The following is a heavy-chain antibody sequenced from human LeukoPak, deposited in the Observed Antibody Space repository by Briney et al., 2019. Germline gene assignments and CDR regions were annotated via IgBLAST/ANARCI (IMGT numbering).Heavy chain of an antibody. V-gene: IGHV4-39*01. Sequence: PSETLSLTCTVSGGSISSRYYWGWVRQPPGKGLERIGTVYYSGRTYYNPSLKSRLTISVDTSKNQFSLKLNSVTAADTAIYYCARQGEHCDGGSCFPFHYWGQGTLVTVSS. CDR2: VYYSGRT. CDR3: ARQGEHCDGGSCFPFHY. D-gene: IGHD2-15*01. CDR1: GGSISSRYY. J-gene: IGHJ4*02.